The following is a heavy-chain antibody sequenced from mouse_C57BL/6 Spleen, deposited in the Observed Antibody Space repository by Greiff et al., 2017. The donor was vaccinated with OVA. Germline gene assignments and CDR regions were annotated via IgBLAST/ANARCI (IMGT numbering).Heavy chain of an antibody. CDR3: ERHEGVPYDYDEAWFAY. CDR2: FYPGSGSI. V-gene: IGHV1-62-2*01. J-gene: IGHJ3*01. D-gene: IGHD2-4*01. Sequence: QVQLQQSGAELVKPGASVKLSCKASGYTFTEYTIHWVKQRSGQGLEWIGWFYPGSGSIKYNEKFKDKATLTADKSSSTVYMELSRLTSEDSAVYFCERHEGVPYDYDEAWFAYWGKGTLVTVSA. CDR1: GYTFTEYT.